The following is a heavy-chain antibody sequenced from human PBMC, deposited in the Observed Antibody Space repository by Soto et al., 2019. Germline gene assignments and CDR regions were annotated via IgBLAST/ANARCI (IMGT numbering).Heavy chain of an antibody. CDR2: ISAYNGNT. D-gene: IGHD3-22*01. J-gene: IGHJ4*02. CDR1: GYTFTSYG. V-gene: IGHV1-18*04. CDR3: ARADYYHSSGSDDY. Sequence: ASVKVSFKASGYTFTSYGISWVRQAPGQGLEWMGWISAYNGNTNYAQKLQGRVTMTTXRXXXXAXMXLXXXXSDXTAVYYCARADYYHSSGSDDYWGQGTLVTVSS.